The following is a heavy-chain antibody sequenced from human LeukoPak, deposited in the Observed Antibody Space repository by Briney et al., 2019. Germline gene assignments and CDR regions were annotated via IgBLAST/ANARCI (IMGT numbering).Heavy chain of an antibody. CDR1: GFTFSSYS. D-gene: IGHD2-2*01. V-gene: IGHV3-48*01. J-gene: IGHJ5*02. Sequence: PGGSLRLSCAASGFTFSSYSMNWVRQAPGKGLEWVSYISSSSSTIYYADSVKGRFTISRDNSKNTLYLQMNSLRAEDTAVYYCAKLSKQVPAVRGNWFDPWGQGTLVTVSS. CDR2: ISSSSSTI. CDR3: AKLSKQVPAVRGNWFDP.